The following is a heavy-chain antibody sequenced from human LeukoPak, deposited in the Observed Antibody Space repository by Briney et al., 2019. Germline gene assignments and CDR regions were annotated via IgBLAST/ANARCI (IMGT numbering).Heavy chain of an antibody. V-gene: IGHV4-34*01. D-gene: IGHD6-19*01. CDR2: INHSGST. J-gene: IGHJ4*02. Sequence: SETLSLTCAVYGGSFSGYYWSWIRQPPGKGLEWIGEINHSGSTNYNPSPKSRVTISVDTSKNQFSLKLSSVTAADTAVYYCARSVGRYSSGWYYFDYWGQGTLVTVSS. CDR1: GGSFSGYY. CDR3: ARSVGRYSSGWYYFDY.